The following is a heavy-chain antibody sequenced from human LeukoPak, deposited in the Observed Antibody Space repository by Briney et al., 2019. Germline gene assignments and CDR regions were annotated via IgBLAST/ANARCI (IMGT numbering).Heavy chain of an antibody. V-gene: IGHV3-74*01. D-gene: IGHD3-10*01. Sequence: GGSLRLSCAASGFTFSSYWMHWVRQAPGKGLVWVSRINSDGSSTSYADSVKGRFTISRDNAKNTLYLQMNSLRADDTAVYYCAKDRVDGSGSQLDSWGQGSLVLVSS. CDR3: AKDRVDGSGSQLDS. CDR2: INSDGSST. J-gene: IGHJ4*02. CDR1: GFTFSSYW.